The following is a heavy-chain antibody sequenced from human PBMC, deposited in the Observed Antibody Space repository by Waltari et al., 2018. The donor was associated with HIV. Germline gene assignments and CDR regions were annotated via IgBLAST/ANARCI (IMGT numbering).Heavy chain of an antibody. J-gene: IGHJ5*02. V-gene: IGHV4-39*01. CDR1: GGSISSSSDT. D-gene: IGHD6-13*01. CDR2: NYYSGST. CDR3: ARHHSAVRTPFDP. Sequence: QLQLQESGPGLVKPSETLSLTCTVSGGSISSSSDTLGCIRQPPGKGLEWIGCNYYSGSTYNNPSLKSQVTISLDTSKTQFFQKLSSVTAADTAVYYCARHHSAVRTPFDPWGQGTLVTVSS.